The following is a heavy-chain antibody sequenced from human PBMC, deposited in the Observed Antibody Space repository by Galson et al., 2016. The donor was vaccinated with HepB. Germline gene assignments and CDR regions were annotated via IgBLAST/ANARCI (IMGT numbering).Heavy chain of an antibody. CDR2: VFHTGGT. J-gene: IGHJ4*02. D-gene: IGHD3-9*01. CDR1: GGDISGNKR. V-gene: IGHV4/OR15-8*01. Sequence: ETLSLTCVVSGGDISGNKRWTWARQAPGKELEWLGEVFHTGGTNYNPSPKSRITVSVDKARNQFSLEMSSVTAADTAVYYCARLNGYYRQYYFYYWGQGILVTVSS. CDR3: ARLNGYYRQYYFYY.